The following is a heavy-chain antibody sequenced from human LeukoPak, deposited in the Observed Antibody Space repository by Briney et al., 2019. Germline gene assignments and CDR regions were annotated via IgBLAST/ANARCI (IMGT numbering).Heavy chain of an antibody. Sequence: ASVKVFCKASGYTFTNYYIHWVRQAPGQGLEWMGIINPSGGGTSYAQNFQGRVTMTRDTSTSTVYMELSSLRSEDTAVYYCARDQDWNYAFDIWGQGTMVTVSS. D-gene: IGHD1-7*01. CDR3: ARDQDWNYAFDI. CDR1: GYTFTNYY. V-gene: IGHV1-46*01. J-gene: IGHJ3*02. CDR2: INPSGGGT.